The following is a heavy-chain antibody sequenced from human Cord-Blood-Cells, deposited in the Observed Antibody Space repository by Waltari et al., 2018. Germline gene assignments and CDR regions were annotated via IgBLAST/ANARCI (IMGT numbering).Heavy chain of an antibody. D-gene: IGHD3-16*01. Sequence: QLQLQESGPGLVKPSETLSLTCTVSGGSISSSSYYWGWIRQPPGKGLEWIGSVYYSGGTYNTPSPKSRVTISVDTAKNQFSLKLSSVTAADTAVYYWASGGSGMGNAFDIWGQGTMVTDSS. CDR2: VYYSGGT. J-gene: IGHJ3*02. CDR1: GGSISSSSYY. V-gene: IGHV4-39*01. CDR3: ASGGSGMGNAFDI.